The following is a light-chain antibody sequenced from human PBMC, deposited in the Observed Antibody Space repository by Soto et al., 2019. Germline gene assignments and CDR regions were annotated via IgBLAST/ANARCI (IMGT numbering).Light chain of an antibody. Sequence: EVVLTQSPGTLSLSPGERATLSCRASLSVTSDFLTWYQQKPGQAPRLLIYGASSRATGIPDRFSGSGSGTDFTLTISRLEPEDFAVYYCQQYGNSPRTFGQGTKVEIK. CDR2: GAS. V-gene: IGKV3-20*01. CDR3: QQYGNSPRT. CDR1: LSVTSDF. J-gene: IGKJ1*01.